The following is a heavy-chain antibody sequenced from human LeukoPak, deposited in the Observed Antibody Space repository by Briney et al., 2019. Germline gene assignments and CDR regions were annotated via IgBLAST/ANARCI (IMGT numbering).Heavy chain of an antibody. D-gene: IGHD5-18*01. CDR3: ARVEGPSYENAFDI. V-gene: IGHV4-31*03. CDR1: GGSISSGGYY. J-gene: IGHJ3*02. CDR2: IYYSGST. Sequence: SETLSLTCTVSGGSISSGGYYRSWIRQHPGKGLEWIGYIYYSGSTYYNPSLKSRVTISVDTSKNQFSLKLSSVTAADTAVYYCARVEGPSYENAFDIWGQGTMVTVSS.